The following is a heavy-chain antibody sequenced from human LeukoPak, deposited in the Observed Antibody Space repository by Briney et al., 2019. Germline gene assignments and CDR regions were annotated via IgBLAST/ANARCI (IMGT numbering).Heavy chain of an antibody. CDR1: GGTFSSYA. D-gene: IGHD3-10*01. CDR3: ARTGASYYYYYMDV. V-gene: IGHV1-69*01. J-gene: IGHJ6*03. Sequence: SVKVSCKASGGTFSSYAISWVRQAPGQGLEWMGGIFPIFGTANYAQKFQGRVTITADESTSTAYMELSSLRSEDTAVYYCARTGASYYYYYMDVWGKGTTVTVSS. CDR2: IFPIFGTA.